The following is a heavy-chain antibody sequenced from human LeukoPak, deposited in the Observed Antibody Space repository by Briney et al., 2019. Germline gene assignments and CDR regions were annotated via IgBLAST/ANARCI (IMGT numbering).Heavy chain of an antibody. Sequence: SETLSLTCAVSGGSISSGGYSWSWIRQPPGKGLEWIGYIYHSGSTYYNPSLKSRVTISVDRSKNQFSLKLSSVTAADTAVYYCARGPVRNIVVVPAARGNDAFDIWGQGTMVTVSS. CDR1: GGSISSGGYS. D-gene: IGHD2-2*01. J-gene: IGHJ3*02. V-gene: IGHV4-30-2*01. CDR3: ARGPVRNIVVVPAARGNDAFDI. CDR2: IYHSGST.